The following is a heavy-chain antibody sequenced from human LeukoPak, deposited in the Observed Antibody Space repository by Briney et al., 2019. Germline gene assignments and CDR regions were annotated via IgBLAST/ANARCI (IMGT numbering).Heavy chain of an antibody. Sequence: GGLVKVSCKASGYTFTSYGISWVRQAPGQGLEWIGWISGYNGDTKYAHNFQGRVTMTIDTSTSTAYMELRSLRSDDTAVYYCGVSGYYSLLNYWGQGTLVTVSS. D-gene: IGHD5-12*01. V-gene: IGHV1-18*04. J-gene: IGHJ4*02. CDR2: ISGYNGDT. CDR3: GVSGYYSLLNY. CDR1: GYTFTSYG.